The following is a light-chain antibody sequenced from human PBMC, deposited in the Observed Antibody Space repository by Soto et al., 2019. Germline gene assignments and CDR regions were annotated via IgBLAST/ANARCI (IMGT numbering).Light chain of an antibody. CDR1: SSDVGSYNL. V-gene: IGLV2-23*02. CDR3: CSYAGSSTHGV. J-gene: IGLJ3*02. Sequence: QSALTQPASVSGSPGQSITISCTGTSSDVGSYNLVSWYQQHPGKAPKLMIYEVSKRPSGVSNRFSGSKSGNTASLTISGLQAEDEADYYCCSYAGSSTHGVFDGGTKVTVL. CDR2: EVS.